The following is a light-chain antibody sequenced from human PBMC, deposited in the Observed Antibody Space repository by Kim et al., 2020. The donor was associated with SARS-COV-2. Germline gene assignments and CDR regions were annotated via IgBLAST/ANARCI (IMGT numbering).Light chain of an antibody. V-gene: IGKV1-33*01. J-gene: IGKJ2*01. CDR1: KDISNY. CDR3: QQYDNLPYT. Sequence: SASVGDRVTITWQASKDISNYLHWDQQKPGKAPKLLIYDASNLETGVPSRFSGSGSGTDFTFTISSLQPEDIATYYCQQYDNLPYTFGQGTKLEIK. CDR2: DAS.